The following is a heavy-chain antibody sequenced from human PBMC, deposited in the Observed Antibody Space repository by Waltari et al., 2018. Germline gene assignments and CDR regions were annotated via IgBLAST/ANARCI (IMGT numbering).Heavy chain of an antibody. J-gene: IGHJ6*02. CDR3: ARLAPRTYRSPVPGRHYYYGMDV. Sequence: EEPLLESGGGLVQPGDSLRLSCAGSGFRFSNYCMNWVRPAPGKGLVWVARISDDETSISYADSVKGRFTISRDNAKNTVYLQMKRLRVEDTAVYYCARLAPRTYRSPVPGRHYYYGMDVWGQGTTVTVSS. V-gene: IGHV3-74*01. CDR1: GFRFSNYC. CDR2: ISDDETSI. D-gene: IGHD3-10*01.